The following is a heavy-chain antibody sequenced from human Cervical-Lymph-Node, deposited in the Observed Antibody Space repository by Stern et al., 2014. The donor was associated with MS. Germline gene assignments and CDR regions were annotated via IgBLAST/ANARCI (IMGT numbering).Heavy chain of an antibody. CDR1: AFTLSSYW. CDR2: IDRDGRSI. D-gene: IGHD4-17*01. J-gene: IGHJ6*02. CDR3: ARDDGDYGDNYYGMDV. V-gene: IGHV3-74*02. Sequence: EVQLVESGGGLVQPGGSLRLSCAASAFTLSSYWMHWVRQTPGKGLVWVARIDRDGRSIRYADSVKGRFTISRDNAKNTLYLQMNSLRAEDTAVYYCARDDGDYGDNYYGMDVWGQGTTVIVSS.